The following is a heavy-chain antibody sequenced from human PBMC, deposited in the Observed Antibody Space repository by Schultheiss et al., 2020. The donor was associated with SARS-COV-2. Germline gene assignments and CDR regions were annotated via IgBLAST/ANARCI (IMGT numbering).Heavy chain of an antibody. V-gene: IGHV3-11*04. J-gene: IGHJ4*02. Sequence: GGSLRLSCAASGFTFSDHFIDWVRQAPGKGLEWVSYIGTSGSIIYYADSVKGRFTISRDNAKNSLYLQMNSLRAEDTAVYYCARVSWGHFDYWGQGTLVTVSS. CDR3: ARVSWGHFDY. CDR2: IGTSGSII. CDR1: GFTFSDHF. D-gene: IGHD7-27*01.